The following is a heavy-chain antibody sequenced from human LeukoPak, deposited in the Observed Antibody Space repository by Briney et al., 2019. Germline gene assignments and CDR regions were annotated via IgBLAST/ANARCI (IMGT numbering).Heavy chain of an antibody. Sequence: SETLSLTCAVSGGPISSGGYSWSWIRQPPGKGLEWIGYIYHSGSAYYNPSLKSRVTISVDMSKNQFSLKLSSVTAADTAVYYCARGQYYYGSGSLDYFDYWGQGTLVTVSS. J-gene: IGHJ4*02. D-gene: IGHD3-10*01. V-gene: IGHV4-30-2*01. CDR3: ARGQYYYGSGSLDYFDY. CDR1: GGPISSGGYS. CDR2: IYHSGSA.